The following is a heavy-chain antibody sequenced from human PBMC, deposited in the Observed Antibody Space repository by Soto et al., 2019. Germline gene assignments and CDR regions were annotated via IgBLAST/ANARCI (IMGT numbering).Heavy chain of an antibody. CDR2: ISGSGGST. CDR3: ARDPASGAFDI. V-gene: IGHV3-23*01. D-gene: IGHD3-10*01. J-gene: IGHJ3*02. Sequence: GGSLRLSCAASGFIFSSYAMSWVRQAPGKGLEWVSAISGSGGSTYYADSLYLQMDSLRAEDTGLYYCARDPASGAFDIWGQGTMVTVSS. CDR1: GFIFSSYA.